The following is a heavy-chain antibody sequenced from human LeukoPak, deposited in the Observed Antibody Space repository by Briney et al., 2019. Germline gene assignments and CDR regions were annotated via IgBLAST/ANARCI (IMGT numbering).Heavy chain of an antibody. J-gene: IGHJ4*02. CDR2: INHSGST. CDR3: ARGRRYYYSSGPFDY. D-gene: IGHD3-10*01. Sequence: SETLSLTCAVYGGSSSGYYWSWIRQPPGKGLEWIGEINHSGSTNYNPSLKSRVTISVDTSKNQFSLKLSSVTAADTAVYYCARGRRYYYSSGPFDYWGQGTLVTVSS. CDR1: GGSSSGYY. V-gene: IGHV4-34*01.